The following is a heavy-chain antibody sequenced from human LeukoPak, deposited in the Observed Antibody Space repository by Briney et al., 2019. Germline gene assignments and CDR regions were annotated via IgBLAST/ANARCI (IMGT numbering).Heavy chain of an antibody. CDR2: IYSDGST. V-gene: IGHV3-66*01. D-gene: IGHD3-10*01. CDR1: GFTVSSNY. CDR3: ASAAFYYSSGSYYRYAFDI. J-gene: IGHJ3*02. Sequence: GGSLRLSCAASGFTVSSNYMHWVRQAPGKGLEWVSVIYSDGSTYYADSAKGRFTISRDNSKNTLYFRMNSLRAQDTAVYYCASAAFYYSSGSYYRYAFDIWGQGTMVTVSS.